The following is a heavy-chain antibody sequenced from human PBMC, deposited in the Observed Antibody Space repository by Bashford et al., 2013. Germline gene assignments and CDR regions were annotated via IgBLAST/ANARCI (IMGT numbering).Heavy chain of an antibody. CDR1: GFSLSTDGVG. J-gene: IGHJ2*01. D-gene: IGHD3-22*01. CDR2: IYWNDDK. Sequence: SGPTLVKPTQTLTLTCTFSGFSLSTDGVGVGWIRQPPGKALEWLALIYWNDDKRYSPSLKSRLTITKDTSKNQVVLTMTNMDPVDTATYYWARRRRYYDSSGYPAGWYLDLWGPWHPGHRSPQ. CDR3: ARRRRYYDSSGYPAGWYLDL. V-gene: IGHV2-5*01.